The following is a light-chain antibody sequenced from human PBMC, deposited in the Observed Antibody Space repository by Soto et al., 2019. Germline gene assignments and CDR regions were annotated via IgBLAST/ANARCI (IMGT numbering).Light chain of an antibody. Sequence: QYVLTQPPSVSGAPGQRVTISCTGSSSNIGAGYDVHWYQQLPGTAPKLLIYGNSNRPSGAPDRFSGSKSGTSASLAITGLQAEDEADYYCQSYDSSLSGSVFGGGTQLTVL. CDR3: QSYDSSLSGSV. V-gene: IGLV1-40*01. J-gene: IGLJ2*01. CDR2: GNS. CDR1: SSNIGAGYD.